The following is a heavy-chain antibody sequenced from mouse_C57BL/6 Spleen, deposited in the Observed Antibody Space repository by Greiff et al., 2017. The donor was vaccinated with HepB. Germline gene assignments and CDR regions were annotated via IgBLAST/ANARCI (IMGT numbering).Heavy chain of an antibody. Sequence: DKFIISRDNAKNTLYLQMSKVRSEDTALYYCARPDCGYYYFDYWGQGTTLTVSS. V-gene: IGHV4-1*01. J-gene: IGHJ2*01. D-gene: IGHD2-2*01. CDR3: ARPDCGYYYFDY.